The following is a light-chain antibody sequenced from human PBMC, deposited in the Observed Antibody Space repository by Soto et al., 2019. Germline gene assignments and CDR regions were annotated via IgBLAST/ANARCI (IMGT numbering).Light chain of an antibody. V-gene: IGKV1-6*01. CDR1: QASRND. Sequence: ASQMTQSPSSLSASVGDRVTISCRASQASRNDLGWYQQKPGKAPNLLIYGASSLESGVPSRCRGSGSGTAFTLTISSLQPEDFATYYCLQDNNYPWTFGQGTKVEI. CDR2: GAS. J-gene: IGKJ1*01. CDR3: LQDNNYPWT.